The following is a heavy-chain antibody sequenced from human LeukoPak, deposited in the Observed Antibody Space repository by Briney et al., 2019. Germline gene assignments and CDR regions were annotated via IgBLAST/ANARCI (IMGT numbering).Heavy chain of an antibody. J-gene: IGHJ3*02. V-gene: IGHV4-38-2*02. CDR2: IYHSGST. D-gene: IGHD3-9*01. CDR3: ARHLGITIFLI. Sequence: PSETLSLTCTVSGGSISSYYWGWIRQPPGKGLEWIGSIYHSGSTYYNPSLKSRVTTSVDTSKNQFSLKLSSVTAADTAVYYCARHLGITIFLIWGQGTMVTVSS. CDR1: GGSISSYY.